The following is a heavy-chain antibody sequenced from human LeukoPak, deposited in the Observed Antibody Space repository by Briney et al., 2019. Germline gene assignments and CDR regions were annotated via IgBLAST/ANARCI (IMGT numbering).Heavy chain of an antibody. V-gene: IGHV3-74*01. CDR1: GFTFSSYW. D-gene: IGHD6-13*01. CDR2: INRDGSNT. CDR3: ARDIETAAIDY. Sequence: GGSLRLSCAASGFTFSSYWMHWVRQAPGKGLVWVSRINRDGSNTDYADSVRGRFTISRDNAKNTLYLQLNRLRAEDTAVYYCARDIETAAIDYWGRGTLVTVSS. J-gene: IGHJ4*01.